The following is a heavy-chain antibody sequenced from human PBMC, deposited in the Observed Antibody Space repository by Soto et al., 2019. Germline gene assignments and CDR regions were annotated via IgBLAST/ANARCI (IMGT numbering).Heavy chain of an antibody. V-gene: IGHV1-8*01. CDR3: ANLDVASHSFDY. Sequence: ASVKVSCKASGYTFTSYDINWVRQAPGQGLEWMGWMNPDGGNTGYALKFQGRVTMTEDTSTDTAYMELSSLRSEDTAVYYCANLDVASHSFDYWGQGTLVTVSS. CDR1: GYTFTSYD. CDR2: MNPDGGNT. J-gene: IGHJ4*02. D-gene: IGHD1-1*01.